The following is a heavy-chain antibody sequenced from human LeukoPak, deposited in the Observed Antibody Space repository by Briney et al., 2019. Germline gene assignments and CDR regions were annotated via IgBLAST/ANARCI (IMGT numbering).Heavy chain of an antibody. D-gene: IGHD4-17*01. CDR2: IKSKTDGGTT. CDR3: AKEFGYGDYGPYYSDY. J-gene: IGHJ4*02. CDR1: GFTFSNAW. Sequence: GGSLRLSCAASGFTFSNAWMSWVRQAPGKGLEWVDRIKSKTDGGTTDYAAPVKGRFTISRDDSKNTLYLQMNSLKTEDTAVYYCAKEFGYGDYGPYYSDYWGQGTLVTVSS. V-gene: IGHV3-15*01.